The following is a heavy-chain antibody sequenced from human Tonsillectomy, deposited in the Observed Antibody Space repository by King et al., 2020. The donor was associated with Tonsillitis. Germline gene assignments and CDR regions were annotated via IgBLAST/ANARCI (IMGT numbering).Heavy chain of an antibody. D-gene: IGHD6-19*01. CDR1: GGSINTITHY. V-gene: IGHV4-39*01. CDR2: IDYSGTT. J-gene: IGHJ4*02. CDR3: ARQSPRVGTSGWYDLDY. Sequence: QLQESGPGLVKPSDTLSFTCTVSGGSINTITHYWGWIRQPPGKGLEWIGSIDYSGTTYYNPSLRSRVTIFVDTSRNQFSLNLSSLTAADTALYFCARQSPRVGTSGWYDLDYWGQGTLVTVSS.